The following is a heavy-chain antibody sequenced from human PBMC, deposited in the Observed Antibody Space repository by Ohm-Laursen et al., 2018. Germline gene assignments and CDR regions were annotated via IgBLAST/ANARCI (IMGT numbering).Heavy chain of an antibody. CDR2: ISWNSGSI. CDR1: GFTFDDYA. V-gene: IGHV3-9*01. Sequence: SLRLSCTASGFTFDDYAMHWVRQAPGKGLEWVSGISWNSGSIGYADSVKGRFTISRDNAKNSLYLQMNSLRAEDTALYYCAKADLTAVAGNVPTLFDPWGQGTLVTVSS. CDR3: AKADLTAVAGNVPTLFDP. J-gene: IGHJ5*02. D-gene: IGHD6-19*01.